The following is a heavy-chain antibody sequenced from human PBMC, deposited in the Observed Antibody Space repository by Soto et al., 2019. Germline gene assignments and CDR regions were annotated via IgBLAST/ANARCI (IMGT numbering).Heavy chain of an antibody. Sequence: EVQLVESGGGLVQPGGSLRLSCEASAFTLSSYWMSWVRQAPGKGLEWVANIKPDGSEKYYVDSVKGRFTISRDNTNNSLYLQRSTLRPEDTAIYSCARDYEFGFALWGQGTLVTVSS. D-gene: IGHD3-22*01. CDR3: ARDYEFGFAL. V-gene: IGHV3-7*01. CDR2: IKPDGSEK. CDR1: AFTLSSYW. J-gene: IGHJ3*01.